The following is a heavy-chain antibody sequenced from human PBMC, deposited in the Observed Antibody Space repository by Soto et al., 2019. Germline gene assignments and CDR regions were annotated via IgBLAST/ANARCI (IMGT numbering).Heavy chain of an antibody. Sequence: QVQLQESGPGLVKPSQTLSLTCTVSGGSISSGNYYWSWIRQHPGKGLEWIGYIYYSGSTYYNPSLKSRVTISVDTSKNPFSLKLSSVTAADSAVYYCARHNYDSSGTAVDVWGQGTTVTASS. CDR2: IYYSGST. V-gene: IGHV4-31*03. J-gene: IGHJ6*02. D-gene: IGHD3-22*01. CDR1: GGSISSGNYY. CDR3: ARHNYDSSGTAVDV.